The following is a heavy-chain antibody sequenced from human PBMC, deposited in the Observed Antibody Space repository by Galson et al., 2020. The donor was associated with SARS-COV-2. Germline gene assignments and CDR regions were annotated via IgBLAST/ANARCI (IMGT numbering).Heavy chain of an antibody. CDR1: GFGFSYYW. V-gene: IGHV3-7*03. J-gene: IGHJ4*02. CDR3: ARVDCSGGSCYPGNY. D-gene: IGHD2-15*01. Sequence: GESLKISCEASGFGFSYYWMSWVRQAPGRGLEWVANIKHDGSEKYYVDSVKGRFTISRDNPKNSLYLQMNNLRVEDTAVYHCARVDCSGGSCYPGNYWGQVTLVTVSS. CDR2: IKHDGSEK.